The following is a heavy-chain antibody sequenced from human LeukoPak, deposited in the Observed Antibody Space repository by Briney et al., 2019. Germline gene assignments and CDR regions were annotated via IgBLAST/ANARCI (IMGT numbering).Heavy chain of an antibody. CDR2: IRYDGSNK. CDR3: AKFALPPIAARPGGYFDY. Sequence: PGGSLRLSCAASGFTFGSYGMHWVRQAPGKGLEWVAFIRYDGSNKYYADSVKGRFTISRDNSKNTLYLQMNSLRAEDTAVYYCAKFALPPIAARPGGYFDYWGQGTLVTVSS. V-gene: IGHV3-30*02. D-gene: IGHD6-6*01. CDR1: GFTFGSYG. J-gene: IGHJ4*02.